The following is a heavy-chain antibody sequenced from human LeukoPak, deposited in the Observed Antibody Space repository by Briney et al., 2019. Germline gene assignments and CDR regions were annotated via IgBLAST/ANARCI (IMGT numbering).Heavy chain of an antibody. J-gene: IGHJ4*02. V-gene: IGHV3-30*04. D-gene: IGHD2-2*01. CDR1: GFTFSNYA. CDR2: ISYDGSNK. CDR3: TKAQDCSSSCYNRGVSSY. Sequence: GGSLRLSCAASGFTFSNYALHWVRQAPGKGLEWVAVISYDGSNKFYADSVRGRFTISRDNSKNTLSLQMNSLRPEDTAVYYCTKAQDCSSSCYNRGVSSYWGQGTQVTVSS.